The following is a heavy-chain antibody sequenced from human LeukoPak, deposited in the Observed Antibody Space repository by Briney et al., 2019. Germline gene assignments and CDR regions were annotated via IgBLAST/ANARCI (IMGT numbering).Heavy chain of an antibody. CDR2: IRYDGSNK. J-gene: IGHJ6*02. CDR3: AKKQGGIIVATTLHYYYGMDV. CDR1: GFTFSSYG. D-gene: IGHD5-12*01. V-gene: IGHV3-30*02. Sequence: PGGSLRLSCAASGFTFSSYGMHWVRQAPGKGLEWVAFIRYDGSNKYYADSVKGRFTISRDNSKNTLYLQMNSLRAEDTAVYYCAKKQGGIIVATTLHYYYGMDVWGQGTTVTVSS.